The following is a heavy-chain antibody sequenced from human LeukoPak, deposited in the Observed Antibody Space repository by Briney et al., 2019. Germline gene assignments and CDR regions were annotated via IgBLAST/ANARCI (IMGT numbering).Heavy chain of an antibody. J-gene: IGHJ4*02. D-gene: IGHD3-22*01. CDR3: AGRYDSSGYPLH. CDR1: GFTFSNYG. V-gene: IGHV3-53*01. Sequence: GGSLRLSCAASGFTFSNYGMSWVRQAPGKGLEWVSVIYSGGTTYYADSIKGRFTISRDNSKNTLYLQMNSLRAEDTAVYYCAGRYDSSGYPLHWGQGTLVTVSS. CDR2: IYSGGTT.